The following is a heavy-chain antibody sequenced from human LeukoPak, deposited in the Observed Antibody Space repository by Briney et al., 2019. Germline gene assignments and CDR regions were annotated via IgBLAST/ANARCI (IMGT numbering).Heavy chain of an antibody. D-gene: IGHD3-10*01. CDR1: GDSLISDDSY. Sequence: SETLSLTCTVSGDSLISDDSYWGWVRQHPGKGLEWIGYIYSSGSTYYNPSLKSRVTISVDTSKNQFSLKVTSLTAADTAVYYCAKSGDGAFNYWGQGTLVTVSS. J-gene: IGHJ4*02. V-gene: IGHV4-31*03. CDR3: AKSGDGAFNY. CDR2: IYSSGST.